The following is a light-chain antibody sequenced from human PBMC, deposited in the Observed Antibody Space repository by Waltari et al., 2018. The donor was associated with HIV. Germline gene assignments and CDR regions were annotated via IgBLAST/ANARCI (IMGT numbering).Light chain of an antibody. CDR2: EVS. CDR3: SSDTGSDNGV. J-gene: IGLJ2*01. V-gene: IGLV2-8*01. CDR1: SSDVGGYNY. Sequence: QSALTQPPSASGSPGQSVTISCTGTSSDVGGYNYVSWYQQHPGKAPKLMIYEVSKRPSGGPDRFSGAGSGKAASLIVSGLQAEDGADYYCSSDTGSDNGVFGGGTKLTVL.